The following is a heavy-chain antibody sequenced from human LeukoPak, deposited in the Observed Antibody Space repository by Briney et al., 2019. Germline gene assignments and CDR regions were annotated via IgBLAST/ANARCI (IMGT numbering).Heavy chain of an antibody. CDR1: GYTFTGYY. CDR3: ARDLNHFPMITFGGVMDY. V-gene: IGHV1-2*02. J-gene: IGHJ4*02. Sequence: RASVKVSCKASGYTFTGYYMHWVRQAPGQGLEWMGWINPNSGGTNYAQKFQGRVTMTRDTSISTAYMELSRLRSDDTAVYYCARDLNHFPMITFGGVMDYWGQGTLVTVSS. CDR2: INPNSGGT. D-gene: IGHD3-16*01.